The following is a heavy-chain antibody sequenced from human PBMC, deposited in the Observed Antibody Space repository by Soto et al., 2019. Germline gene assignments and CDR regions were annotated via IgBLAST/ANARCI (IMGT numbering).Heavy chain of an antibody. D-gene: IGHD4-17*01. CDR1: GGTFSIYT. J-gene: IGHJ6*02. CDR3: ASQLVMTTVTTSHYYGMDV. V-gene: IGHV1-69*02. CDR2: IIPILGIA. Sequence: SVKASCKASGGTFSIYTISWVRQAPGQGHEWMGRIIPILGIANYAQKFQGRVTITADKSTSTAYMELSSLRSEDTAVYYCASQLVMTTVTTSHYYGMDVWGQGTTVTVSS.